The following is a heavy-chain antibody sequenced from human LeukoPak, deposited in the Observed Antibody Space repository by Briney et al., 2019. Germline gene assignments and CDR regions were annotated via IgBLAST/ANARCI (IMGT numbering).Heavy chain of an antibody. CDR2: ISYDGSNK. Sequence: SCKASGGTFSSYAMHWVRQAPGKGLEWVAVISYDGSNKYYADSVKGRFTISRDNSKNTLYLQMNSLRAEDTAVYYCARDPGDYFDYWGQGTLVTVSS. D-gene: IGHD1-14*01. J-gene: IGHJ4*02. CDR3: ARDPGDYFDY. V-gene: IGHV3-30*04. CDR1: GGTFSSYA.